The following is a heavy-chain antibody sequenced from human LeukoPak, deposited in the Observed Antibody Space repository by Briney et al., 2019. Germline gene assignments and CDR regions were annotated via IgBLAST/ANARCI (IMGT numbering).Heavy chain of an antibody. CDR2: INSDGSST. D-gene: IGHD6-13*01. Sequence: GGSLRLSCAASGFTFSSYWMHWVRQAPGKGLVWVSRINSDGSSTSYADSVKGRFTISRDNSKNTLYLQMNSLRAEDTAVYYCAKVGPYSSSWSPTVPFDYWGQGTLVTVSS. CDR3: AKVGPYSSSWSPTVPFDY. J-gene: IGHJ4*02. CDR1: GFTFSSYW. V-gene: IGHV3-74*01.